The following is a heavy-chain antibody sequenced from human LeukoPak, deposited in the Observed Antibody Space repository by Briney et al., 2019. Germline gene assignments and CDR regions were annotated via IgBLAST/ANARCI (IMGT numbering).Heavy chain of an antibody. D-gene: IGHD5-24*01. CDR1: GITFSNFW. CDR2: IKPDGREK. CDR3: TTMASDVFDY. Sequence: GGSLRLSCAASGITFSNFWVSWVRQAPGKGLEWVANIKPDGREKYYKDSLKGRFTISNDNAKNSVYLQMSSLRVEDTAVYYCTTMASDVFDYWGQGALVTVSS. J-gene: IGHJ4*02. V-gene: IGHV3-7*03.